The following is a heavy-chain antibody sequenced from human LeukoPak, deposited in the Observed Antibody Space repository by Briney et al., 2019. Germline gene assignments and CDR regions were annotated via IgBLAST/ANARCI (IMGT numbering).Heavy chain of an antibody. D-gene: IGHD4-17*01. J-gene: IGHJ4*02. Sequence: PSETLSLTCAVYGGSFSGYYWSWIRQPPGKGLEWIGEINHSGSTNYNPSLKSRVTISVDTSKNQFSLKLSSVTAADTAVYYCARGGKDYGDYGEGDYWGQGTLVTVSS. V-gene: IGHV4-34*01. CDR1: GGSFSGYY. CDR2: INHSGST. CDR3: ARGGKDYGDYGEGDY.